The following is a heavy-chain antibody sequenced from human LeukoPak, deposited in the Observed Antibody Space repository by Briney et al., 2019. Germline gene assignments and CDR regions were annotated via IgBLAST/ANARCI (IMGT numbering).Heavy chain of an antibody. J-gene: IGHJ4*02. CDR1: GGSISSYY. D-gene: IGHD6-6*01. CDR3: AREVAARPSYFDY. Sequence: SETLSLTCTVSGGSISSYYWSWIRQPPGKGLEWIGYIYYSGSTNYNPSLKSRVTISVDTSKNQFSLKLSSVTAADTAVYYCAREVAARPSYFDYWGQGTLVTVSS. CDR2: IYYSGST. V-gene: IGHV4-59*01.